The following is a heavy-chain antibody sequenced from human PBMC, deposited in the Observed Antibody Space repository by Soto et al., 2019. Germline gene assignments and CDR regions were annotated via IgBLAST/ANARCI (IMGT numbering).Heavy chain of an antibody. CDR2: IWYDGSNK. CDR1: GFTFSSYG. D-gene: IGHD2-21*02. Sequence: QVQLVESGGGVVQPGRSLRLSCAASGFTFSSYGMHWVRQAPGKGLEWVAVIWYDGSNKYYADSVKGRFTISRDNSKNTLYLQMNSLRAEDTAVYYCARGPAVVTPYFDYWGQGTLVTVSS. J-gene: IGHJ4*02. CDR3: ARGPAVVTPYFDY. V-gene: IGHV3-33*01.